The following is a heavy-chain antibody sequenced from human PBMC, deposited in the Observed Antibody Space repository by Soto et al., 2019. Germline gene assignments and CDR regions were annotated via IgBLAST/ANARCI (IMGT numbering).Heavy chain of an antibody. CDR2: INPNSGGT. Sequence: ASVKVSCKASGYTFTSYAMHWVRQAPGQRLEWMGWINPNSGGTNYAQKFQGWVTMTRDTSISTAYMELSRLRSDDTAVYYCARGYCSGGSCYPDAFDIWGQGTMVTVSS. CDR1: GYTFTSYA. D-gene: IGHD2-15*01. J-gene: IGHJ3*02. CDR3: ARGYCSGGSCYPDAFDI. V-gene: IGHV1-2*04.